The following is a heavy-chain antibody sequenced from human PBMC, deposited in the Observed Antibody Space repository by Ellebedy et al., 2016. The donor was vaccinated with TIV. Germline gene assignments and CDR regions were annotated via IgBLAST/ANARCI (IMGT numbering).Heavy chain of an antibody. D-gene: IGHD3-16*01. J-gene: IGHJ5*02. V-gene: IGHV3-7*01. CDR1: GFSFRSYW. Sequence: GGSLRLSCVASGFSFRSYWMSWVRQAPGKGLEWVANIYQDGSTHYYVDSAKGRFTISIDNAKNSLFLQMNSLRVEDTAVYYCARRGSYGDYAVQVNSWFDRWGRGTLVSVSS. CDR2: IYQDGSTH. CDR3: ARRGSYGDYAVQVNSWFDR.